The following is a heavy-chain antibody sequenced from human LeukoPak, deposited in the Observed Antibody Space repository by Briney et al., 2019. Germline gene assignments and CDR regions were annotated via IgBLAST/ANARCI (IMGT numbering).Heavy chain of an antibody. V-gene: IGHV1-2*02. CDR2: INPNSGET. Sequence: ASVKVSCKASGYTFSGHYIHWVRQAPGQGLEWMGWINPNSGETNSAQKFQGRVTMTGDTSISTAYMGLNRVTSDDTAVYYCARDRDYSNTERGFDYWGQGTLVTVSS. CDR3: ARDRDYSNTERGFDY. J-gene: IGHJ4*02. D-gene: IGHD4-11*01. CDR1: GYTFSGHY.